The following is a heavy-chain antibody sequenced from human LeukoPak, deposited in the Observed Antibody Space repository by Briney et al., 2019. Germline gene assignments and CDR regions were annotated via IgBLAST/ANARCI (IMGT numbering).Heavy chain of an antibody. Sequence: GGSLRLSCAASGFTFDDYAMHWVRQAPGKGLEWVSGISWNSGSIGYADSVKGRFTISRDNAKNSLYLQMNRLRAEDTALYYCAKDATWAHDAFDIWGQGTMVTVSS. J-gene: IGHJ3*02. CDR2: ISWNSGSI. V-gene: IGHV3-9*01. D-gene: IGHD1-26*01. CDR1: GFTFDDYA. CDR3: AKDATWAHDAFDI.